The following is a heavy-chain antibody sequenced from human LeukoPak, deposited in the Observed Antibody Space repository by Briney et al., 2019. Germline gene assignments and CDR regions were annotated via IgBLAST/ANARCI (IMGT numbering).Heavy chain of an antibody. CDR2: IYYTGST. CDR3: ARGTYCGGDCYSFDY. J-gene: IGHJ4*02. V-gene: IGHV4-59*01. CDR1: GGSISSYY. D-gene: IGHD2-21*02. Sequence: SETLSLTCTVSGGSISSYYWTWIRQPPGKGLEWIGYIYYTGSTNYNPSLKNRVTISGDTSKRQFSLDLNSVTAADAAVYYCARGTYCGGDCYSFDYGGQGTLVTVSS.